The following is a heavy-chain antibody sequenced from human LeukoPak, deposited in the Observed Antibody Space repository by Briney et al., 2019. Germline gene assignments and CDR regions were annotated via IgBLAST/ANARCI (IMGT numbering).Heavy chain of an antibody. CDR3: ARGSRGGYSYGLNWFDP. CDR1: GGSISIYY. D-gene: IGHD5-18*01. CDR2: IHHSGNT. V-gene: IGHV4-59*12. J-gene: IGHJ5*02. Sequence: SETLSLTCTVSGGSISIYYWSWFRQPPGKGLEWIGYIHHSGNTNYNPSLKSRVTISVDTSKNQFSLKPSSVTAADTAVYYCARGSRGGYSYGLNWFDPWGQGTLVTVSS.